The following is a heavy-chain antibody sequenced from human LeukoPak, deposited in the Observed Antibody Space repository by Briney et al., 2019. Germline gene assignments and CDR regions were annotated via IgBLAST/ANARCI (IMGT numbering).Heavy chain of an antibody. CDR2: ISSRSSNK. V-gene: IGHV3-11*04. D-gene: IGHD1-26*01. Sequence: GGSLRLSCASSGFTFSNYYMSWIRQALGKGLVWVSYISSRSSNKYYADSVKGRFTISRDNAKNSLYLQMSSLRSEDTAIYYCAREGWDLNALDIWGQGTMVTVSP. CDR1: GFTFSNYY. J-gene: IGHJ3*02. CDR3: AREGWDLNALDI.